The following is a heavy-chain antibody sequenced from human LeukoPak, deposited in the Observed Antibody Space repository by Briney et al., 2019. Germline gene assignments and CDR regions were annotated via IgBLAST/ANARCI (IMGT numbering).Heavy chain of an antibody. J-gene: IGHJ6*02. CDR3: ARGAEFQMGYYGMDV. CDR1: GFTFSSYS. D-gene: IGHD3-10*01. V-gene: IGHV3-48*04. CDR2: IGSSGSTI. Sequence: GGSLRLSCAASGFTFSSYSMNWVRQAPGKGLEWVSYIGSSGSTIYYADSVKGRFTISRDNAKNSLYLQMNSLRAEDTAVYYCARGAEFQMGYYGMDVWGQGTTVTVSS.